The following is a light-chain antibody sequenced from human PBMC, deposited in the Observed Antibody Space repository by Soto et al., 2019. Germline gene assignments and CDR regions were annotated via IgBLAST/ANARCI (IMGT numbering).Light chain of an antibody. Sequence: DIQMTQSPSSLSASVGDRVTITCQASQDIKNYLNWYQQKSGKAPKLLIYDASDLETGVPSRFSGSGSGTDFTFTINSLQPEGIATYYCQQYDNLPLTFGGGTKVDIK. V-gene: IGKV1-33*01. CDR3: QQYDNLPLT. CDR1: QDIKNY. J-gene: IGKJ4*01. CDR2: DAS.